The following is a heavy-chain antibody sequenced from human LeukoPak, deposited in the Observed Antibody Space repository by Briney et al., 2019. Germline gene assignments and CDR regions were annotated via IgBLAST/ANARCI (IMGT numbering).Heavy chain of an antibody. V-gene: IGHV1-69*13. J-gene: IGHJ4*02. CDR2: IIPIFGTA. D-gene: IGHD6-6*01. CDR1: GGTFSRYA. CDR3: ARDGGYSSSSGGTFDY. Sequence: ASVKVSCKAFGGTFSRYAISWVRQAPGQGLEWMGGIIPIFGTANYAQKFQGKVTITADESTSTAYMELSSLRSEDTAVYYCARDGGYSSSSGGTFDYWGQGTLVTVSS.